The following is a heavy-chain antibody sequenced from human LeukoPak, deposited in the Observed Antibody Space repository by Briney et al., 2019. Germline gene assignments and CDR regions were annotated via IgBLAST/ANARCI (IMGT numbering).Heavy chain of an antibody. CDR1: GFTFSSYA. Sequence: GGSLRLSCAASGFTFSSYAMSWVRQAPGKGLEWVSAISGSGGSTYYADSVKGRFTISRDNSKNTLYLQMNSLRAEDTAVYYCTKMGIAALPGGWFDPWGQGTLVTVSS. CDR3: TKMGIAALPGGWFDP. D-gene: IGHD6-13*01. J-gene: IGHJ5*02. V-gene: IGHV3-23*01. CDR2: ISGSGGST.